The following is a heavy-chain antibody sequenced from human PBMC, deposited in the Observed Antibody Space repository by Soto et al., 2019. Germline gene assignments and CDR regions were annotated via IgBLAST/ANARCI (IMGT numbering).Heavy chain of an antibody. V-gene: IGHV3-33*01. D-gene: IGHD2-2*01. CDR3: ARAVGPFDY. CDR1: GFTFSTYG. J-gene: IGHJ4*02. CDR2: IWFDGSNK. Sequence: QVQLVESGGGVVQPGRSLRLSCAASGFTFSTYGMHWVRQAPGKGLEWVAVIWFDGSNKYYGDSVKGRFTISRDNSKKTLVLQMNSLRVEDTAVYYCARAVGPFDYWGQGTLVTVSS.